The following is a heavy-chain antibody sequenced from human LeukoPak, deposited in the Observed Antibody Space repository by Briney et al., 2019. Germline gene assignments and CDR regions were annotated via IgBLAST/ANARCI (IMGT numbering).Heavy chain of an antibody. CDR3: VKERTGNYVAWFDP. V-gene: IGHV3-23*01. J-gene: IGHJ5*02. CDR2: ISSGGCRT. D-gene: IGHD4-11*01. CDR1: GFTFSSYW. Sequence: PGGSLSLSCAASGFTFSSYWMHWVRQAPGKGLEWVSSISSGGCRTYYADSVKGRFTISRDNSKNTLYLQMNSLRAEDAAVYYCVKERTGNYVAWFDPWGQGTLVTVSS.